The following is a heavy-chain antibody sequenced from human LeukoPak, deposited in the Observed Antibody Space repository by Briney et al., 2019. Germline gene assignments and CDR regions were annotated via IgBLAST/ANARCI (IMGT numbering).Heavy chain of an antibody. V-gene: IGHV4-34*01. Sequence: SSETLSLTCAVYGGSFSGYYWSWIRQPPGKGLEWIGEINHSGSTNYNPSLKSRVTISVDTSKNQFSLRLSSVTAADTAVYYCAREVPPSQYVVASSYWYFDLWGRGTLVTVSS. CDR3: AREVPPSQYVVASSYWYFDL. CDR1: GGSFSGYY. CDR2: INHSGST. J-gene: IGHJ2*01. D-gene: IGHD2-2*01.